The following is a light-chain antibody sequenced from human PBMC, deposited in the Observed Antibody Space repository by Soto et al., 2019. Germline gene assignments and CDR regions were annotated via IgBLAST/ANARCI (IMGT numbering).Light chain of an antibody. CDR3: SSYTSSSTLSYV. V-gene: IGLV2-14*01. CDR1: SSDVGGYNY. J-gene: IGLJ1*01. CDR2: DVS. Sequence: SVLTQPASVSGSPGQPIPISCTGTSSDVGGYNYVSWYQQHPGKAPKLMIYDVSNRPSRVSNRFSGSKSGNTASLTISGLQAEYEADYYCSSYTSSSTLSYVFGTGTKVTVL.